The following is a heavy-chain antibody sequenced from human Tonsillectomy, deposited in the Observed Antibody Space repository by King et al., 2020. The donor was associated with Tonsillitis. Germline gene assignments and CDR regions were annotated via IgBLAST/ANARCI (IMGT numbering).Heavy chain of an antibody. J-gene: IGHJ4*02. D-gene: IGHD6-19*01. V-gene: IGHV4-59*01. CDR2: IYYSGST. Sequence: QLQESGPGLVKPSETLSLTCTVSGGSISSYYWSWIRQPPGKGLEWIGYIYYSGSTNYNPSLKSRVTISVDTSKNQFSLKLSSVTAEDTAVYYCARVLSSSGWKGVFDYWGQGTLVTVSS. CDR3: ARVLSSSGWKGVFDY. CDR1: GGSISSYY.